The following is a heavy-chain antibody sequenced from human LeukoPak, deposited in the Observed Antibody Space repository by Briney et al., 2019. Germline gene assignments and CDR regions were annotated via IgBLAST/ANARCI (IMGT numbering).Heavy chain of an antibody. CDR3: ARDLVTVTKGFDI. D-gene: IGHD4-17*01. J-gene: IGHJ3*02. CDR2: ISYIGST. V-gene: IGHV4-59*11. Sequence: SETLSLTCAVSDDSFSGHYWTWIRQPPGKGLEWIGYISYIGSTNYNPSLKSRVTISIDTSKNQFSLKLSSVTAADTAVYYCARDLVTVTKGFDIWGQGTMVSVSS. CDR1: DDSFSGHY.